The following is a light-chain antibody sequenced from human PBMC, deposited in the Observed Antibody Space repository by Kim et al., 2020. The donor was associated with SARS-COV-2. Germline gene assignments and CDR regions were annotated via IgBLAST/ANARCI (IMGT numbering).Light chain of an antibody. Sequence: SSELTQDPAVSVALGHTVTITCQGDSLTNYYASWYQQRPGQAPVFVIYDKNSRPSGIPDRFSGSSSGNTASLTITGALAEDEADYYCNSRDSSAQRYVFGTGTKVTVL. CDR3: NSRDSSAQRYV. CDR1: SLTNYY. CDR2: DKN. V-gene: IGLV3-19*01. J-gene: IGLJ1*01.